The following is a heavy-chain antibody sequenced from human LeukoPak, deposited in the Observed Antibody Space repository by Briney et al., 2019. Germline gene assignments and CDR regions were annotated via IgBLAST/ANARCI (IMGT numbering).Heavy chain of an antibody. D-gene: IGHD2-15*01. CDR3: ARARCSSGGSCYFDY. Sequence: ASVKVSCKASGYTFTGYYMHWVRQAPGQGLEWMGWISAYNGNTNYAQKLQGRVTMTTDTSTSTAYMELGSLRSDDTAVYYCARARCSSGGSCYFDYWGQGTLVTVSS. CDR1: GYTFTGYY. V-gene: IGHV1-18*04. J-gene: IGHJ4*02. CDR2: ISAYNGNT.